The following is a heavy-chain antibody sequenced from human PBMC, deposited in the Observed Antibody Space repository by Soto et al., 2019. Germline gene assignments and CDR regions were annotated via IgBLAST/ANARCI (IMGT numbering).Heavy chain of an antibody. V-gene: IGHV2-5*02. CDR2: IYWDDDK. J-gene: IGHJ6*02. Sequence: GSGPTLVNPTQTLTLTCTFSGFSLSTGGVGVGWIRQPPGKALEWLALIYWDDDKRYSPSLRSRLTVTKDTSKNQVVLTMTNMDPVDTATYYCAHSRCGGDCLQSYSSHYYYGMDVWGQGTTVTSP. CDR3: AHSRCGGDCLQSYSSHYYYGMDV. CDR1: GFSLSTGGVG. D-gene: IGHD2-21*02.